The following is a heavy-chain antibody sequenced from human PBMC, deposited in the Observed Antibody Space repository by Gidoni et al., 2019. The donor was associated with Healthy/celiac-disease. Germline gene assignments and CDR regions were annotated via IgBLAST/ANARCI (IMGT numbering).Heavy chain of an antibody. CDR2: IYYSGST. CDR3: ASCITMVRGVIQPKWFDP. D-gene: IGHD3-10*01. CDR1: GGSISSSSYY. V-gene: IGHV4-39*07. J-gene: IGHJ5*02. Sequence: QLQLQESGPGLVKPSETLSLTCPVSGGSISSSSYYWGWIRQPPGKGLEWIGSIYYSGSTYYNPSLKSRVTISVDTSKNQFSLKLSSVTAADTAVYYCASCITMVRGVIQPKWFDPWGQGTLVTVSA.